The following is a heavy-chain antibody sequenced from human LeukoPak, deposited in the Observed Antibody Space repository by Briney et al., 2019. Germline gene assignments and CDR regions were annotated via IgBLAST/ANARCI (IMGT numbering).Heavy chain of an antibody. V-gene: IGHV3-48*03. CDR3: ARVEKYSSSWIDL. CDR2: ISISGGTI. J-gene: IGHJ5*02. CDR1: GFTFSSYE. D-gene: IGHD6-13*01. Sequence: GGSLRLSCAASGFTFSSYEMNWVRQAPGKGLEWVSYISISGGTIYYAGSVKGRFTIPRDNARNSLYLQMNSLRAEDTAVYYCARVEKYSSSWIDLWGQGTLVTVSS.